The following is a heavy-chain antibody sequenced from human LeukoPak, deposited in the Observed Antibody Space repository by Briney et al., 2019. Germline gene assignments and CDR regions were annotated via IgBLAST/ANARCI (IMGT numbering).Heavy chain of an antibody. CDR1: GFIFDDYA. Sequence: PGRSLRLSCAASGFIFDDYALHWVRLRPGKGLEWVSGIGWHGGTIGYADSVKGRFAISRDNAKNSLYLQMNSLTAEDTALYYCARDKSSSNPCGDAFHVWGQGTVVTVSS. CDR3: ARDKSSSNPCGDAFHV. J-gene: IGHJ3*01. CDR2: IGWHGGTI. D-gene: IGHD2-2*01. V-gene: IGHV3-9*01.